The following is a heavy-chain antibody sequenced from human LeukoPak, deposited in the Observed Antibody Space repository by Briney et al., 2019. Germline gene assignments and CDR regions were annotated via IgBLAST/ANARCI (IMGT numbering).Heavy chain of an antibody. CDR2: ISSFSSTI. CDR3: ARDLCSGGSCSDY. V-gene: IGHV3-48*02. CDR1: GFTFSSYS. D-gene: IGHD2-15*01. J-gene: IGHJ4*02. Sequence: GGSLRLSCAASGFTFSSYSMNWVRQAPGKGLEWVSYISSFSSTIYFADSVKGRFTISRDNAKDSLYLQMNSLRDEDTAVYYCARDLCSGGSCSDYWGQGTLVTVSS.